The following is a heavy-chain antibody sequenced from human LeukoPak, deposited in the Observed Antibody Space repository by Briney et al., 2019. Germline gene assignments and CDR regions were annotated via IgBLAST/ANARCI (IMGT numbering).Heavy chain of an antibody. CDR3: ARGGQYNEH. V-gene: IGHV3-30*02. CDR2: IRYDGSDK. Sequence: GGSLRLSCAASGFTFSSFGMHWVRQAPGKGLEWVAFIRYDGSDKSYGDSVKGRFTISRDDSKSTIYLQMNSLKTEDTAVYYCARGGQYNEHWGHGTLVTVSS. CDR1: GFTFSSFG. D-gene: IGHD3-3*01. J-gene: IGHJ4*01.